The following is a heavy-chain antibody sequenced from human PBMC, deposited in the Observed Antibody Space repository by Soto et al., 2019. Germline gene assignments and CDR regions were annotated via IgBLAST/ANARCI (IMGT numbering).Heavy chain of an antibody. V-gene: IGHV1-2*04. J-gene: IGHJ4*02. CDR1: GYTFTGYY. D-gene: IGHD3-22*01. CDR3: ARDAAGYYYDSSGFRPFDY. Sequence: ASVKVSCKASGYTFTGYYMHWVRQAPGQGLEWMGWINPNSGGTNYAQKFQGWVTMTRDTSISTAYMELSRLRSDDTAVYYCARDAAGYYYDSSGFRPFDYWGQGTLVTVSS. CDR2: INPNSGGT.